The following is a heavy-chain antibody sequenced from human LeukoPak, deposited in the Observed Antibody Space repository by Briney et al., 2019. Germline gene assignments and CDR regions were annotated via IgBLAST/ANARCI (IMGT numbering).Heavy chain of an antibody. CDR3: ARGGAGTYYKREGWFDP. J-gene: IGHJ5*02. Sequence: GGSLRLSCAASGFTVSSNYMSWVRQAPGKGLEWVSVIYSGGSTYYADSVKGRFTISRDNSKNTLYLQMNSLRAEDTTVYYCARGGAGTYYKREGWFDPWGQGTVVTVSS. CDR1: GFTVSSNY. V-gene: IGHV3-53*01. CDR2: IYSGGST. D-gene: IGHD3-10*01.